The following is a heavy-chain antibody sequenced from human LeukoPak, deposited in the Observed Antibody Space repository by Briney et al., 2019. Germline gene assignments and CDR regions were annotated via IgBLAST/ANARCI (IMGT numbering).Heavy chain of an antibody. J-gene: IGHJ4*02. D-gene: IGHD5-12*01. CDR2: VPYDGSKK. Sequence: GKSLRLSCAASGFTFSSYGMHWVRQAPGKGLEWLAFVPYDGSKKYYSDSVKGRFTISRDNSKNTLFLQMNSLRAEDTAVYSCAKDVKFSWPFYFDYWGQGILVTVSS. CDR3: AKDVKFSWPFYFDY. CDR1: GFTFSSYG. V-gene: IGHV3-30*18.